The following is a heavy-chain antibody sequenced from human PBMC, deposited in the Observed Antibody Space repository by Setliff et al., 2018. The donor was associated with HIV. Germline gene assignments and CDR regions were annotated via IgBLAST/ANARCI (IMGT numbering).Heavy chain of an antibody. V-gene: IGHV3-30-3*02. J-gene: IGHJ3*02. CDR1: GFTFSSYA. CDR3: AKWNVAFDI. D-gene: IGHD1-1*01. CDR2: ISYDGSNK. Sequence: GGSLRLSCAASGFTFSSYAMHWVRQAPGKGLEWVAVISYDGSNKYYADSVKGRFTISRDNSKNTLYLQMNSLRAEVTAVYYCAKWNVAFDIWGHGTMVTVSS.